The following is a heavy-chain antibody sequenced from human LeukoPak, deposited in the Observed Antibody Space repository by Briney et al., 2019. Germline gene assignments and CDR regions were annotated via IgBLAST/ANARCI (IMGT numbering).Heavy chain of an antibody. CDR3: ARDRTGDLDY. CDR2: ISSSSSTI. D-gene: IGHD7-27*01. V-gene: IGHV3-48*01. J-gene: IGHJ4*02. CDR1: GFTFSSYS. Sequence: PGGSLRLSCAASGFTFSSYSMNWVRQAPGKGLEWVSYISSSSSTIYYADSVKGRFTISRDNSKNTLYLQMGSLRAEDMAVYYCARDRTGDLDYWGQGTLVTVSS.